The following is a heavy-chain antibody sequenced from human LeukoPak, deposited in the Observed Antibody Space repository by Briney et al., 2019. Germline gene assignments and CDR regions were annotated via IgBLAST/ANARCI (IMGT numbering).Heavy chain of an antibody. J-gene: IGHJ4*02. Sequence: GSLKVSCKSSGYTFIDYYIHWVRQAPGQGLEWMGWINPNSGATKYAQKFQGRVSMTRDTSINTAYMDLTNLRSDDTAIFYCARVKKLIDEFEFWGQGTLVTVSS. D-gene: IGHD2/OR15-2a*01. V-gene: IGHV1-2*02. CDR2: INPNSGAT. CDR3: ARVKKLIDEFEF. CDR1: GYTFIDYY.